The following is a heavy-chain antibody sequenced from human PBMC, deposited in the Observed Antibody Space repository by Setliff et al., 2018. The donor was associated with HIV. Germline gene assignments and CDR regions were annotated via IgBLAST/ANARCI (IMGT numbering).Heavy chain of an antibody. CDR1: SGSISSSSYC. CDR3: ARHGNQWLVTIDY. V-gene: IGHV4-39*01. Sequence: PSETLSLTCTVSSGSISSSSYCWGWIRQPPGKGLEWIGSISYSGSTYYNPSLKSRVTISVDTSNNQFYLKLHSVTAADTAVYYCARHGNQWLVTIDYWGQGTLVTVSS. CDR2: ISYSGST. J-gene: IGHJ4*02. D-gene: IGHD6-19*01.